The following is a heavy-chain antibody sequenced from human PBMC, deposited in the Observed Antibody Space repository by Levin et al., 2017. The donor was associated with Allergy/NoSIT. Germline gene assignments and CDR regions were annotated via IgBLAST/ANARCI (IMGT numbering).Heavy chain of an antibody. V-gene: IGHV4-34*01. J-gene: IGHJ4*02. Sequence: PSETLSLTCAVYGGSFSGYYWSWIRQPPGKGLEWIGEINHSGSTNYNPSLKSRVTISVDTSKNQFSLKLSSVTAADTAVYYCARGRGWQQLVTIDYWGQGTLVTVSS. CDR1: GGSFSGYY. CDR2: INHSGST. CDR3: ARGRGWQQLVTIDY. D-gene: IGHD6-13*01.